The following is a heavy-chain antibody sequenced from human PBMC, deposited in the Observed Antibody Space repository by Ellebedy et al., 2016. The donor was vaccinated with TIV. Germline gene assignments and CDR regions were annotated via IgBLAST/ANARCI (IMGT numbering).Heavy chain of an antibody. CDR1: GFTFSSYA. J-gene: IGHJ3*02. V-gene: IGHV3-23*01. D-gene: IGHD2-21*01. Sequence: PGGSLRLSCAASGFTFSSYAMSWVRQAPGKGLEWVSAISGSGGSTYYADSVKGRFTISRDNAKNSLYLQMNSLRDEDTAVYYCARGVGVGGAFDIWGQGTMVTVSS. CDR2: ISGSGGST. CDR3: ARGVGVGGAFDI.